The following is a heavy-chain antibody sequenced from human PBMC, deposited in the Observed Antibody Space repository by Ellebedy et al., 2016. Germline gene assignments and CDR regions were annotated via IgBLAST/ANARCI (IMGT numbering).Heavy chain of an antibody. V-gene: IGHV5-51*01. D-gene: IGHD3/OR15-3a*01. J-gene: IGHJ4*02. CDR3: ARRLDHHFDF. Sequence: GESLKISCTGSGFSFTNYWIGWVRRMPGKGLELMGIIYPDDSETRYSPSFEGQVTISADKSIATAYLQLTSLKDSYTAIYYCARRLDHHFDFWGQGTLVTVSS. CDR1: GFSFTNYW. CDR2: IYPDDSET.